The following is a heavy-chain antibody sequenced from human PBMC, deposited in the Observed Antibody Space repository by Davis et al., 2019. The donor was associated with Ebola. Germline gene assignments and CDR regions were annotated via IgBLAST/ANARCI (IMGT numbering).Heavy chain of an antibody. CDR1: GYTFTSYG. Sequence: ASVKVSCKASGYTFTSYGISWVRQAPGQGLEWMGWISAYNGNTNYAQKLQGRVTMTTDISTSTAHMELRSLRSDDTAVYYCAPRSLYYGLDVWGQGTTVTVSS. V-gene: IGHV1-18*01. CDR3: APRSLYYGLDV. CDR2: ISAYNGNT. J-gene: IGHJ6*02.